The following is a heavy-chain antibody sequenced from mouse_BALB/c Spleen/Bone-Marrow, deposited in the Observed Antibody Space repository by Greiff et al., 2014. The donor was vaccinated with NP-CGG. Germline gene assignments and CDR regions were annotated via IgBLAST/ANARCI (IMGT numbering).Heavy chain of an antibody. CDR2: INPYNGGT. V-gene: IGHV1-26*01. J-gene: IGHJ1*01. CDR1: GYSFTGYA. CDR3: ARAYGNDWYCDV. D-gene: IGHD2-1*01. Sequence: VQLKQSGPPLLTPGASIKISCTASGYSFTGYAMNWVKQSHGKNLEWIGLINPYNGGTSYNQKFKGKATLTIDKSSSTAYMERLSLTSEDSAVDYCARAYGNDWYCDVWGAGTTVTVSS.